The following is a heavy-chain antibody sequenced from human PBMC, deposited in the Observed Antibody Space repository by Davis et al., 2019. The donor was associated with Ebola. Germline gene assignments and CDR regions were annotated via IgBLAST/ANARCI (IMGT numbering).Heavy chain of an antibody. J-gene: IGHJ4*02. CDR3: AREAHDSGTYYKAFDY. Sequence: ASVKVSRKASGYTFSTYYIHWVRQAPGQGLEWVGIINPSGDKTNYAQKFQGRISMTRDTSTSTVYMELSSLRSEDMAVYYCAREAHDSGTYYKAFDYWGQGTLVTVSS. CDR1: GYTFSTYY. V-gene: IGHV1-46*01. CDR2: INPSGDKT. D-gene: IGHD3-10*01.